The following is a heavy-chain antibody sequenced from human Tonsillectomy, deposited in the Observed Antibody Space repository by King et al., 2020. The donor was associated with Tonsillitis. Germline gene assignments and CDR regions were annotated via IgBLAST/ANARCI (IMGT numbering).Heavy chain of an antibody. V-gene: IGHV3-64D*06. CDR2: ISSNGGST. J-gene: IGHJ5*02. D-gene: IGHD3-10*01. CDR3: VKDRGP. Sequence: VQLVESGGGLVQPGGSLRLSCSASGFTFSSYAMHWVRQAPGKGQEYVSAISSNGGSTYYADSVKGRFTISRDNSKNTLYLQMSSLRAEDTAVYYCVKDRGPWGQGTLVTVSS. CDR1: GFTFSSYA.